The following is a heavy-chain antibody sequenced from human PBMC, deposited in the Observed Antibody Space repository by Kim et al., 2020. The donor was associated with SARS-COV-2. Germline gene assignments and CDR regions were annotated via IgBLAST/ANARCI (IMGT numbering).Heavy chain of an antibody. Sequence: SETLSLTCTVSGGSISSYYWSWIRQSPGKGMEWIGFIYYSGSTNYNPSLKSRVTISVDTSKNQFSLKLSSVTAADTAVYYCARRSGLNIGTDYYYYYAMDVWGQGTTVTVSS. J-gene: IGHJ6*02. CDR2: IYYSGST. V-gene: IGHV4-59*08. CDR1: GGSISSYY. D-gene: IGHD5-12*01. CDR3: ARRSGLNIGTDYYYYYAMDV.